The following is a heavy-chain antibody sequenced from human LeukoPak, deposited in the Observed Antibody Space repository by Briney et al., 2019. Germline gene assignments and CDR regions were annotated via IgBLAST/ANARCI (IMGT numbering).Heavy chain of an antibody. CDR2: IYHSGNT. V-gene: IGHV4-59*01. CDR1: NGFTSNYY. J-gene: IGHJ3*02. CDR3: ARGQGLSGILGFDI. D-gene: IGHD2-21*01. Sequence: PSETLSLTCTVSNGFTSNYYWSWIRQPPGKPLEWIGYIYHSGNTKYNPSLKSRITISEDTSKKQFSLTLTSVTAADTAIYYCARGQGLSGILGFDIWGQGTVVTVSS.